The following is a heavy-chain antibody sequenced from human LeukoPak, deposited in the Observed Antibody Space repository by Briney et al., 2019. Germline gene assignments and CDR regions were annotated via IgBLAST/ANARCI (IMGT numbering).Heavy chain of an antibody. CDR3: VRSRGTGPGAHFDV. V-gene: IGHV3-11*03. Sequence: GGSLRLSSAASGFRFSDEYMSWIRQAPGQGLEWISYISSSGSYTNYADSVRGRFTISRDNAKNSLFLQMNSLRGEDTAVYFCVRSRGTGPGAHFDVWGQGALVSVSS. J-gene: IGHJ4*02. CDR2: ISSSGSYT. D-gene: IGHD3/OR15-3a*01. CDR1: GFRFSDEY.